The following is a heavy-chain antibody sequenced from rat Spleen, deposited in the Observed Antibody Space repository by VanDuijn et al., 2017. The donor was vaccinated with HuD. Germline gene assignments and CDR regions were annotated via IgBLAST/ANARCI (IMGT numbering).Heavy chain of an antibody. J-gene: IGHJ3*01. Sequence: EVQLVESGGGLVQPGRSLKLSCAASGFTFSDYGMAWVRQAPTKGLEWVATISSDGSRTYYRDSVKGRFTISRDNAKSTLYLQMDSLRSEDTATYYCARHGIYNNYGWFAYWGQGTLVTVSS. CDR3: ARHGIYNNYGWFAY. D-gene: IGHD1-10*01. CDR2: ISSDGSRT. CDR1: GFTFSDYG. V-gene: IGHV5-29*01.